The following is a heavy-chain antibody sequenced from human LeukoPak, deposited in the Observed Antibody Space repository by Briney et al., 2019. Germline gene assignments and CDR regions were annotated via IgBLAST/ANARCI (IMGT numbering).Heavy chain of an antibody. CDR2: IIDSGDNT. CDR3: AKKIGTGPGHNWFDP. V-gene: IGHV3-23*01. J-gene: IGHJ5*02. D-gene: IGHD2-8*02. CDR1: GFTFCSYY. Sequence: GGSLRLSCAASGFTFCSYYMTGVRQAPGKGLEWVSVIIDSGDNTYYADSVKGRFTVSRDNSRDTLYLQMNSLRAEDTALYYCAKKIGTGPGHNWFDPWGQGTLVSVSS.